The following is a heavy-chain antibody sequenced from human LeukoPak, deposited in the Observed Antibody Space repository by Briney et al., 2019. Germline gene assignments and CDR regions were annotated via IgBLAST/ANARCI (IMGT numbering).Heavy chain of an antibody. J-gene: IGHJ4*02. CDR1: GVSLSSSRHY. CDR2: IYYSGST. CDR3: AYIAGLRFDY. Sequence: PSETLPLTCTVSGVSLSSSRHYWPWSRQPPAKGLEWIGYIYYSGSTSHRPSLKSQVTMSIDTPKSQFPLTLDSATTADTAVYYCAYIAGLRFDYWGQGVLVTVSS. V-gene: IGHV4-61*01. D-gene: IGHD2-21*01.